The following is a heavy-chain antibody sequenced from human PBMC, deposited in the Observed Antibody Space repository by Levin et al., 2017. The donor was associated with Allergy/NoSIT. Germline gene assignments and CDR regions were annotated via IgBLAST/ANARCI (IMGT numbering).Heavy chain of an antibody. J-gene: IGHJ6*02. CDR2: IVVGSGNT. Sequence: ASVKVSCKASGFTFTSSAVQWVRQARGQRLEWIGWIVVGSGNTNYAQKFQERVTITRDMSTSTAYMELSSLRSEDTAVYYCAADVGRGSWHYYGMDVWGQGTTVTVSS. CDR3: AADVGRGSWHYYGMDV. V-gene: IGHV1-58*01. D-gene: IGHD3-10*01. CDR1: GFTFTSSA.